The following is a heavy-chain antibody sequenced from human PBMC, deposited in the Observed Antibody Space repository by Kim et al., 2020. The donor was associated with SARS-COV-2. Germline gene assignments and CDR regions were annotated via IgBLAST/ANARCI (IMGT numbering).Heavy chain of an antibody. V-gene: IGHV1-8*01. J-gene: IGHJ6*02. CDR1: GYTFTSYD. CDR3: ARGKKHIVVVTAIPYYYYGMDV. CDR2: MNPNSVNT. D-gene: IGHD2-21*02. Sequence: ASVKVSCKASGYTFTSYDINWVRQATGQGLEWMGWMNPNSVNTGYAQKFQGRVTMTRNTYISTAYMELSSLRSEDTAVYYCARGKKHIVVVTAIPYYYYGMDVWGQGTTVTVSS.